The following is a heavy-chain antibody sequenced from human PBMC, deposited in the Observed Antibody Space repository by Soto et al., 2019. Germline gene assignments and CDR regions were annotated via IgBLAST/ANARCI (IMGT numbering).Heavy chain of an antibody. D-gene: IGHD1-1*01. CDR2: IWCDGSNK. CDR1: GFTFSTYG. J-gene: IGHJ4*02. CDR3: ARGLTTTGMIFFGRY. V-gene: IGHV3-33*01. Sequence: GGSLRLSCAASGFTFSTYGMHWVRQAPGKGLEWVAVIWCDGSNKYYADSVKGRFTISRDNSKNTLYLQMKSLRAEDTAMYYCARGLTTTGMIFFGRYWGQGTLVTVSS.